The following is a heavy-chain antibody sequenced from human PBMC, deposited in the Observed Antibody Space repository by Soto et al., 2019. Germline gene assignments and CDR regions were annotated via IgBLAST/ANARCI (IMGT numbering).Heavy chain of an antibody. CDR2: INPYNGRT. J-gene: IGHJ4*02. D-gene: IGHD2-21*02. CDR3: ARTHGDPSSAAGFDY. Sequence: QVQLVQSGPEVKKPGASVKVSCKAFGYTIIDYSINWVRQAPGQGLEWVGWINPYNGRTYYAQRVQGRITVTTDTSTGTAYMELRSLRSGDTATYFCARTHGDPSSAAGFDYWGQGSLVTVS. V-gene: IGHV1-18*01. CDR1: GYTIIDYS.